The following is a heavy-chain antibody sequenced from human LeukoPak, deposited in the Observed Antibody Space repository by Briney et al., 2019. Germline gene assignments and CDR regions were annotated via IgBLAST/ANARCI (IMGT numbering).Heavy chain of an antibody. V-gene: IGHV1-18*01. Sequence: ASVKVSCKASGYTFTSYGISWVRQSPGQGLEWMGGISAYNGNTNYAQKLQGRVTMTTDTSTSTAYMELRSLRSDDTAVYYCARVPGDYGWFGNYYYMDVWGKGTTVTVSS. CDR2: ISAYNGNT. CDR1: GYTFTSYG. CDR3: ARVPGDYGWFGNYYYMDV. J-gene: IGHJ6*03. D-gene: IGHD4-17*01.